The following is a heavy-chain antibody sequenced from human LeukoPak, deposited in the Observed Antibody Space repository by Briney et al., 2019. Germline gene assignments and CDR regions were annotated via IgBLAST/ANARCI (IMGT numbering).Heavy chain of an antibody. CDR1: GYTFTTYG. CDR2: IIPIFGTA. D-gene: IGHD5-12*01. V-gene: IGHV1-69*05. CDR3: ALGYDYSYFDY. Sequence: SVKVSCKASGYTFTTYGISWVRQAPGQGLEWMGGIIPIFGTANYAQKFQGRVTITTDESTSTAYMELSSLRSEDTAVYYCALGYDYSYFDYWGQGTLVTVSS. J-gene: IGHJ4*02.